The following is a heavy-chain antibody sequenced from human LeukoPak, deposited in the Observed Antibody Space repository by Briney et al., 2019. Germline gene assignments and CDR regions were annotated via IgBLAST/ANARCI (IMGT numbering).Heavy chain of an antibody. CDR2: IYYSGST. CDR1: RGSISSGGYY. V-gene: IGHV4-31*03. Sequence: SETLSLTCTVSRGSISSGGYYWSWIRQHPGKGLEWIGYIYYSGSTYYNPSLKSRVTISVDTSKNQFSLKLSSVTAADTAVYYCARNIVVVTAILSAFDIWGQGTMVTVSS. J-gene: IGHJ3*02. D-gene: IGHD2-21*02. CDR3: ARNIVVVTAILSAFDI.